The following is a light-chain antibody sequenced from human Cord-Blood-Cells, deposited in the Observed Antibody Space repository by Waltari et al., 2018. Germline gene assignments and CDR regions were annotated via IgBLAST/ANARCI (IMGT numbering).Light chain of an antibody. CDR1: SSEVGGYNY. J-gene: IGLJ2*01. V-gene: IGLV2-14*01. CDR2: DVS. Sequence: QSALTPPASVSGSPGQSITISCTGTSSEVGGYNYVSWYQQHPGKAPKLMIYDVSNRPSGVSNRVSGSKSGNTASLTISGLQAEDEADYYCSSYTSSSTVVFGGGTKLTVL. CDR3: SSYTSSSTVV.